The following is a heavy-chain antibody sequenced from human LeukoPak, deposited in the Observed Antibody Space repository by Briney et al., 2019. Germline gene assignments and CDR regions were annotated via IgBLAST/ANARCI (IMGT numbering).Heavy chain of an antibody. J-gene: IGHJ4*02. CDR3: ASRYCSGGSCYSGLGY. Sequence: SETLSLTCTVSGGSISSGGYYWSWIRQHPGKGLEWIGYIYYSGSTYYNPSLNSRVIISVDTSKNQFSLKLSSVTAADTAVYYCASRYCSGGSCYSGLGYWGQGTLVTVSS. CDR2: IYYSGST. CDR1: GGSISSGGYY. D-gene: IGHD2-15*01. V-gene: IGHV4-31*03.